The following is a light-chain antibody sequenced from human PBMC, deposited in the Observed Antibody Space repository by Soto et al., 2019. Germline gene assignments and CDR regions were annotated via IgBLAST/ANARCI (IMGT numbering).Light chain of an antibody. V-gene: IGKV1-33*01. J-gene: IGKJ1*01. Sequence: IQMTPSPSSLSASVGDRVTITCQASQDINKNLIWYQQKPGKAPKLLIYDASDLETGVPSRFSGSGSGTGFTFTISSLQPEDFATYYCQQYESPPLTFGQGTEVDI. CDR3: QQYESPPLT. CDR1: QDINKN. CDR2: DAS.